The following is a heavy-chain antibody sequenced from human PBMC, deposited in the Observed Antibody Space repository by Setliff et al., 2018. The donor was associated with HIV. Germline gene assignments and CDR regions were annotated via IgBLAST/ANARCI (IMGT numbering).Heavy chain of an antibody. CDR2: ISSGSSYI. D-gene: IGHD2-8*02. Sequence: GGSLRLSCAASGFTFSSYSMNWVRQAPGKGLEWVSSISSGSSYIYYAESVKGRFTISRDNAKNSLYLQMNSLRAEDTAVYYCVKDAYSTGKPGISWGQGTQVTVSS. CDR3: VKDAYSTGKPGIS. CDR1: GFTFSSYS. J-gene: IGHJ4*02. V-gene: IGHV3-21*01.